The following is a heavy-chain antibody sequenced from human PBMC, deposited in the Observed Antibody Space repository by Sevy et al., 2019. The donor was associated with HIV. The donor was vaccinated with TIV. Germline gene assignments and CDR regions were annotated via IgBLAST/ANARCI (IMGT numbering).Heavy chain of an antibody. Sequence: GGSLRLSCAASGFTFSDHYMEWVRQAPGKGLEWVGRIRNKADSYTTEYAASVKGRFTISRDDSTNSVYLLMNSLKTEDTAVYYCATHAGIAAAGRVFDYWGQGTLVTVSS. D-gene: IGHD6-13*01. CDR2: IRNKADSYTT. CDR3: ATHAGIAAAGRVFDY. J-gene: IGHJ4*02. CDR1: GFTFSDHY. V-gene: IGHV3-72*01.